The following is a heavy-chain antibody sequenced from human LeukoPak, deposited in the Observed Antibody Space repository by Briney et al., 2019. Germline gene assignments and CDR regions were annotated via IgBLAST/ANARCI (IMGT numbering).Heavy chain of an antibody. D-gene: IGHD3-16*01. CDR2: IYLSGST. CDR3: ARDGVLGGLFVWDY. CDR1: GRYLSRYY. J-gene: IGHJ4*02. Sequence: ASETLSLTCSLCGRYLSRYYWRWIRPPPGRGVEWIGYIYLSGSTNYNPPLKSRVTISVDTSKNQFSLKLSSVTAADTAGYYCARDGVLGGLFVWDYWGQGTLVTVP. V-gene: IGHV4-59*01.